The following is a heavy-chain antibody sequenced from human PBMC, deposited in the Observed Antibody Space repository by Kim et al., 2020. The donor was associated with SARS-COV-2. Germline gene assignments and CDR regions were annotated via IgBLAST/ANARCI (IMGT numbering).Heavy chain of an antibody. CDR3: ARDEHPPYGSGTYNWFDP. Sequence: SVKVSCKASGGTFSSYAISWVRQAPGQGLEWMGGIIPIFGTANYAQKFQGRVTITADESTSTAYMELSSLRSEDTAVYYCARDEHPPYGSGTYNWFDPWGQGTLVTVSS. V-gene: IGHV1-69*13. J-gene: IGHJ5*02. CDR2: IIPIFGTA. CDR1: GGTFSSYA. D-gene: IGHD3-10*01.